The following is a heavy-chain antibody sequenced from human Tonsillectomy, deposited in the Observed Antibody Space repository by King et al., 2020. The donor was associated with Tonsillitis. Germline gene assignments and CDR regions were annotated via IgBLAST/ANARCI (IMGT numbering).Heavy chain of an antibody. J-gene: IGHJ6*03. CDR1: GGSISSGDYY. V-gene: IGHV4-30-4*01. CDR2: IYYSATT. Sequence: QLQESGPGLVKPSQTLSLTCTVTGGSISSGDYYWSWIRQPPGKGLEWIGDIYYSATTYYNPSLRSRVTISVDTPKHQFSLQLGSVTAADTAVYYCARVVAAIGNYYMDVWGKGTTVTVSS. CDR3: ARVVAAIGNYYMDV. D-gene: IGHD2-2*02.